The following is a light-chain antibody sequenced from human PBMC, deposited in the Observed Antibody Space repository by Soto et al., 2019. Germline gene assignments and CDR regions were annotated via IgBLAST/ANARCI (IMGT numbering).Light chain of an antibody. V-gene: IGLV1-40*01. CDR2: DNN. Sequence: QSVLTQPPSVSGAPGQRGTISCTGSSSNTGADYDVHWYQHLPGSAPKLLIYDNNIRPSGVPDRFSGSKSGTSASLAITGLQAEDEGDYYCQSYDSSLSNLVVFGGGTKVTVL. J-gene: IGLJ2*01. CDR1: SSNTGADYD. CDR3: QSYDSSLSNLVV.